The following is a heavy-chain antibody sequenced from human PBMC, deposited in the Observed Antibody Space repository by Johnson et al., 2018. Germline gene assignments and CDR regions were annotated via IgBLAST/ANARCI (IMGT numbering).Heavy chain of an antibody. CDR1: GFTFSSYG. D-gene: IGHD3-22*01. CDR3: AKDRVVITNYYYFGMDV. V-gene: IGHV3-30*18. J-gene: IGHJ6*02. CDR2: ISYDGTNK. Sequence: QVQLVQSGGGVVQXGRSLRLXCAASGFTFSSYGMHWVRQAPGKGLEWVAVISYDGTNKYYAGSVKGRFTISRDNSKSTLYLQMNSLRAEDTAVYYCAKDRVVITNYYYFGMDVWGQGTTVTVSS.